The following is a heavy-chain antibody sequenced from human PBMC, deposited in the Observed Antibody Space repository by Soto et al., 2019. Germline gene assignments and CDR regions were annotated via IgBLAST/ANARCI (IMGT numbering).Heavy chain of an antibody. Sequence: EVQLVESGGGLVQPGGSLRLSCAASGFTFSSYWMSWVRQAPGKGLEWVANIKQDGSEKYYVDSVKGRFTISRDNAKNSLYLQMNSLRAEDTAVYYCASQNDYGDYDGSYYFDYWGQGTLVTVSS. CDR1: GFTFSSYW. V-gene: IGHV3-7*03. CDR3: ASQNDYGDYDGSYYFDY. CDR2: IKQDGSEK. D-gene: IGHD4-17*01. J-gene: IGHJ4*02.